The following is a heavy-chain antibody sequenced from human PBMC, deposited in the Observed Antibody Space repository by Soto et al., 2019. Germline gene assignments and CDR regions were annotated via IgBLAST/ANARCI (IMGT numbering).Heavy chain of an antibody. J-gene: IGHJ6*03. CDR3: ARAFWNDRYYYYMAV. CDR2: IYYSGST. V-gene: IGHV4-59*01. CDR1: GGSISSYD. D-gene: IGHD1-1*01. Sequence: SETLSLTCTVSGGSISSYDWSWIRQPPGKGLEWIGYIYYSGSTNYNPSLKSRVTISVDTSKNQFSLKLSSVTAADTAMYYCARAFWNDRYYYYMAVWGKGTTVTASS.